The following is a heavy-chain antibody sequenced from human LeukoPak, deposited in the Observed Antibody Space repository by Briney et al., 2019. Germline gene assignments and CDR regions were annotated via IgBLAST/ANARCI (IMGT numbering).Heavy chain of an antibody. CDR1: GGSISSYY. Sequence: SETLSLTCTVSGGSISSYYWSWIRQPPGKGLEWIGYIYYSGSTNYNPSLKSRVTISVDTSKNQFSLKLSSVTAADTAVYYCARLPRPSYYYYYYMDVWGKGTTVTVSS. CDR3: ARLPRPSYYYYYYMDV. J-gene: IGHJ6*03. V-gene: IGHV4-59*08. CDR2: IYYSGST.